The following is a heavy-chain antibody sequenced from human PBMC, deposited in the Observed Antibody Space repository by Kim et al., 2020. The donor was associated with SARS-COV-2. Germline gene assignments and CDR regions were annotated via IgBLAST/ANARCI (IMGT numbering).Heavy chain of an antibody. CDR1: GYSFTSYW. J-gene: IGHJ4*02. V-gene: IGHV5-10-1*01. D-gene: IGHD3-9*01. Sequence: GESLKISCKGSGYSFTSYWISWVRQMPGKGLEWMGRIDPSDSYTNYSPSFQGHVTISADKSISTAYLQWSSLKASDTAMYYCARLPLHYDILTGYYSGPPVMWGQGTLITVSP. CDR3: ARLPLHYDILTGYYSGPPVM. CDR2: IDPSDSYT.